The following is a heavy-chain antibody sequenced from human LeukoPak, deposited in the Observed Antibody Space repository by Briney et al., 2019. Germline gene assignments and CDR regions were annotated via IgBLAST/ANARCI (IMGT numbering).Heavy chain of an antibody. CDR2: VSSSGAAV. Sequence: GGSLRLSCAASGFSFSDYYMSWIRQSPGKGLEWLSYVSSSGAAVHYADSVKGRFTISRDNAKKSLYLQMDSLTAEDTALYYCTRDASVGATGGWFDPWGQGTLVTVSS. J-gene: IGHJ5*02. D-gene: IGHD1-26*01. V-gene: IGHV3-11*01. CDR3: TRDASVGATGGWFDP. CDR1: GFSFSDYY.